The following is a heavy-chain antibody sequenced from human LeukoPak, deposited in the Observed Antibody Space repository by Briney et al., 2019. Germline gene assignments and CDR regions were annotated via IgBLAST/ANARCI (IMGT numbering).Heavy chain of an antibody. D-gene: IGHD3-3*01. Sequence: PSETLSLTCTVSGGSISSSSYYWGWIRQPPGKGLEWIGSIYYSGSTYYNPSLKSRVTISVDTSKNQFSLKLSSVTAADTAVYYCAGRSYYDFWSGYTNTFDYWGQGTLVTVSS. CDR2: IYYSGST. CDR3: AGRSYYDFWSGYTNTFDY. J-gene: IGHJ4*02. CDR1: GGSISSSSYY. V-gene: IGHV4-39*01.